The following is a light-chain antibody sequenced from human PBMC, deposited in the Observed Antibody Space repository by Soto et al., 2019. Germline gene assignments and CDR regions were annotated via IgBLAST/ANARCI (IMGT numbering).Light chain of an antibody. CDR2: KTS. V-gene: IGKV1-5*03. CDR3: QQYNTYPMT. J-gene: IGKJ1*01. Sequence: DVQMTQAPSPLSASVGVTGTITSRASQSINSWLAWYQHRPGKGPKLLIYKTSTVEGGVPLRFSGSGSGTEFTLTISSLQPADSATYYCQQYNTYPMTFGQGTKVDIK. CDR1: QSINSW.